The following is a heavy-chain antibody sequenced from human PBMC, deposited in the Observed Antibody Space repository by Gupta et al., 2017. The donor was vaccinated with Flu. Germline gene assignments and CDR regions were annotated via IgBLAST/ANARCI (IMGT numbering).Heavy chain of an antibody. D-gene: IGHD7-27*01. CDR1: GSSFTSQG. CDR2: ISGFSGKT. CDR3: ARDLNWGSFDY. Sequence: QILLVQSGAEMKTPGASLKVSCKASGSSFTSQGISWVRQDPGQGLEWMGWISGFSGKTDYAPNLKGRLTLTMDTSTSTAYLELRNLRSDDTAAYYCARDLNWGSFDYWGQGTQVTVSS. V-gene: IGHV1-18*01. J-gene: IGHJ4*02.